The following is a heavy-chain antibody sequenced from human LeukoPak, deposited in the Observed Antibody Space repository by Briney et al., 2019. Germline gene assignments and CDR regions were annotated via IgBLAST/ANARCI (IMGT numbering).Heavy chain of an antibody. Sequence: ASVKVSCKASGYTLTDHDISWVRQAPEQGLEWVGWNSGHLDKTEYARKFKGRVTMTKDTSTSTAYMELRGLRSDDTAVYYCVRDIAVSNFDFWGQGTLVTVSS. J-gene: IGHJ4*02. D-gene: IGHD6-19*01. CDR2: NSGHLDKT. V-gene: IGHV1-18*01. CDR3: VRDIAVSNFDF. CDR1: GYTLTDHD.